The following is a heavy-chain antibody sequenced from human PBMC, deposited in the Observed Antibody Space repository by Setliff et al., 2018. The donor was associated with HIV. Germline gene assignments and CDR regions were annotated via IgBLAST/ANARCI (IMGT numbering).Heavy chain of an antibody. CDR3: ARAGMGALRSLFDY. V-gene: IGHV4-34*01. D-gene: IGHD1-26*01. CDR1: GGSFSGYY. Sequence: ASETLSLTCAVSGGSFSGYYWSWIRQPPGKGLEWIGEINQSGSTYYNPSLKSRVIISVDTSKNQFSLKLNSVTAADTAIYYCARAGMGALRSLFDYWSQGTLVTVSS. CDR2: INQSGST. J-gene: IGHJ4*02.